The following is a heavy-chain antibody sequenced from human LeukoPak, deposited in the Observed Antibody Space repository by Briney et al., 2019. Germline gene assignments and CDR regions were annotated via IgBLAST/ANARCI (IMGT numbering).Heavy chain of an antibody. CDR3: ARDLGYSGSHFDY. Sequence: SETLSLTCAVYGGSFSGYYWSWIRQPPGKGLEWIGSIYYSGSTYYNPSLKSRVTISVDTSKNQFSLKLSSVTAADTAVYYCARDLGYSGSHFDYWGQGTLVTVSS. CDR2: IYYSGST. V-gene: IGHV4-34*01. CDR1: GGSFSGYY. J-gene: IGHJ4*02. D-gene: IGHD1-26*01.